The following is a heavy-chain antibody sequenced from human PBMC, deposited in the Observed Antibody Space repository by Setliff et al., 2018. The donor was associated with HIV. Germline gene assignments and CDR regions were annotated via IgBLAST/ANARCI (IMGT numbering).Heavy chain of an antibody. CDR2: IYSSGST. V-gene: IGHV4-4*09. CDR3: ARAYFGSGSPIGV. D-gene: IGHD3-10*01. CDR1: GGSISSYY. J-gene: IGHJ6*04. Sequence: PSETLSLTCTVSGGSISSYYWSWIRQPPGKGLEWLGRIYSSGSTNYNPSLKSRVTISVDTSKNQFSLKLYSVTAADTAVYYCARAYFGSGSPIGVWGKGIPGHRLL.